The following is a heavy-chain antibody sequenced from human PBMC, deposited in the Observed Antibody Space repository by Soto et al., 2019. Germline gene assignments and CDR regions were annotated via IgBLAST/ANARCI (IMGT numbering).Heavy chain of an antibody. Sequence: GGSLRLSCAASGFTFSSYSMNWVRQAPGKGLEWVSYISSSSSTIYYADSVKGRFTISRDNAKNSLYLQMNSLRDEDTAVYYCARDPFYDSSGYGFDYWGQGTLVTVSS. D-gene: IGHD3-22*01. CDR3: ARDPFYDSSGYGFDY. V-gene: IGHV3-48*02. J-gene: IGHJ4*02. CDR2: ISSSSSTI. CDR1: GFTFSSYS.